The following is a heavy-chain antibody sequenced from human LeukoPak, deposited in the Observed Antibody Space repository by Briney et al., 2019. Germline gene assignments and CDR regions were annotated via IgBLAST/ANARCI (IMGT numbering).Heavy chain of an antibody. V-gene: IGHV3-11*01. D-gene: IGHD2-2*01. CDR3: ARAHCSSTSCYLVGGDDAFDI. Sequence: GGSLTLSCPASGFTFSHYYMSWIRQAPGKGLEWVSYISSSGSTIYNSDSVKGRFTISRDNAKNSLYLQMNSLRAEDTAVYYCARAHCSSTSCYLVGGDDAFDIWGQGTMVTVSS. CDR1: GFTFSHYY. CDR2: ISSSGSTI. J-gene: IGHJ3*02.